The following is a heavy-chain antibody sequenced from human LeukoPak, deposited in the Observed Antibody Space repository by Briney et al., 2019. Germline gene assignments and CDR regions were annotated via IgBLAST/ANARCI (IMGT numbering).Heavy chain of an antibody. CDR2: ISSSGSTI. J-gene: IGHJ4*02. CDR3: AREEIRRGSSPFDY. CDR1: GFTFSSYE. V-gene: IGHV3-48*03. Sequence: GGSLRLSCAASGFTFSSYEMNWVRQAPGKGLEWVSYISSSGSTIYYADSVKGRFTISRDNAKNSLYLQMNSLRAEDTAVYFCAREEIRRGSSPFDYWGQGTLVTVSS. D-gene: IGHD1-26*01.